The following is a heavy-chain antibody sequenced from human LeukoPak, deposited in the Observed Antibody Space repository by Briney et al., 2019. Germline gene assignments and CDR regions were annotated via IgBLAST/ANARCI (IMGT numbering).Heavy chain of an antibody. J-gene: IGHJ4*02. CDR3: AKTSGSYYLDYFDY. CDR1: GFTFSSYA. V-gene: IGHV3-23*01. D-gene: IGHD3-10*01. CDR2: IRGSGGST. Sequence: PGGSLRLSCAASGFTFSSYAMSWVRQAPGKGLEWVSAIRGSGGSTYYADSVKGRFTISRDNSKNMLYLQMNSLRAEDTAVYYCAKTSGSYYLDYFDYWGQGTLVTVSS.